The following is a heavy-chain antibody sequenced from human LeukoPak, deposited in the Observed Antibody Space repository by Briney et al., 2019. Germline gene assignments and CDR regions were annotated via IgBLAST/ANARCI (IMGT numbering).Heavy chain of an antibody. CDR1: GYSFSSYW. V-gene: IGHV5-51*01. CDR3: ARANREGHNQNFDH. J-gene: IGHJ4*02. CDR2: IYPGGSET. D-gene: IGHD5-24*01. Sequence: GESLKISCKGLGYSFSSYWSAWVRQRHGKGLEWMGIIYPGGSETRYDPSFEGQVTISADRSTSTAHLQWSSLRASDTAMYYCARANREGHNQNFDHWGQGTLVSVSS.